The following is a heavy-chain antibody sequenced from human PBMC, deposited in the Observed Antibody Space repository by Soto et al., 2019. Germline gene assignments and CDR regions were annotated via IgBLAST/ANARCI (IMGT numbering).Heavy chain of an antibody. CDR3: ARVGGYSYHLYGMDV. J-gene: IGHJ6*02. CDR1: GGSFSGYY. CDR2: IDHGGST. Sequence: QVQLQQWGAGLLKPSETLSLTCAVYGGSFSGYYWSWIRQPPGKGLEWLGEIDHGGSTNYNPSLESRVTISFGTSRNQFSLKLKSVTAADTAVYFCARVGGYSYHLYGMDVWGQGTTVTVSS. D-gene: IGHD5-18*01. V-gene: IGHV4-34*01.